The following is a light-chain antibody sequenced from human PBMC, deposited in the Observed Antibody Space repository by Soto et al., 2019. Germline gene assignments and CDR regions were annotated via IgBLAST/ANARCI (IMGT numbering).Light chain of an antibody. CDR2: WAS. Sequence: DIVMTHSPYSLSVSLGKRATVSCKSSQSVLHRANNRNFLAWYQKKPGQPPKLLIYWASTRESGVPDRFSGSGSGTDFTLTISSLQPEDFATYYCQQSYSTPLPFGGGTKVDVK. J-gene: IGKJ4*01. CDR1: QSVLHRANNRNF. CDR3: QQSYSTPLP. V-gene: IGKV4-1*01.